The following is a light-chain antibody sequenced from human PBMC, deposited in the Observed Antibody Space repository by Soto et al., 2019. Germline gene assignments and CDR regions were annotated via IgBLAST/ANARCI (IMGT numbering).Light chain of an antibody. CDR2: AAS. Sequence: DIQLTQSPSFLSASVGDRITITCRARQGVRGNLAWYQQKPGKAPKLLISAASSLQSGVPSRFSGSGSGTEFTLTISCLQPEDFATYYCQQLNNYPLTFGGGTKVEIK. J-gene: IGKJ4*01. CDR3: QQLNNYPLT. V-gene: IGKV1-9*01. CDR1: QGVRGN.